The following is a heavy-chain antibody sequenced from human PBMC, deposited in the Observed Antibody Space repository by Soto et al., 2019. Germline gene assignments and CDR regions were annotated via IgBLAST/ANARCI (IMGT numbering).Heavy chain of an antibody. CDR3: ARGDGRGSTGFYYDYGMDV. Sequence: QVQLVQSGAEVKKPGASVKVSCKASGFTFNNYFFHWVRQAPRQGLEWMGIISPYDGSTNYEQSLQGRVTMTSDTSTSTGYMELSSLRSEDTAVYYCARGDGRGSTGFYYDYGMDVWGHGTTVTVSS. J-gene: IGHJ6*02. CDR2: ISPYDGST. D-gene: IGHD1-26*01. V-gene: IGHV1-46*02. CDR1: GFTFNNYF.